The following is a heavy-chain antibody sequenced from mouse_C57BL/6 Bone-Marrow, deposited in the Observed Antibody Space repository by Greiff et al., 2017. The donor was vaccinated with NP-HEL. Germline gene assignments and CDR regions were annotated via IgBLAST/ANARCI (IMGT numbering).Heavy chain of an antibody. Sequence: QVQLQQSGAELARPGASVKLSCKASGYTFTSYGISWVKQRPGQGLEWIGEIYPGSGNTYYNEKFKGKATLTADKSSSTAYMELRSLTSEDTAVYFCASGVSSRITIKYYFDYWGQGTTLTVSS. CDR2: IYPGSGNT. D-gene: IGHD1-1*02. CDR3: ASGVSSRITIKYYFDY. V-gene: IGHV1-81*01. J-gene: IGHJ2*01. CDR1: GYTFTSYG.